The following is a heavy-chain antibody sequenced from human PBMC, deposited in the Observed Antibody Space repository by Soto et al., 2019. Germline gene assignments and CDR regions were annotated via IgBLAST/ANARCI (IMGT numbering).Heavy chain of an antibody. D-gene: IGHD4-4*01. CDR2: INPSGGST. V-gene: IGHV1-46*01. J-gene: IGHJ4*02. CDR3: ARVPGYSNYGGYFDY. Sequence: ASVNVSCKASGYTFISYYMHWVRQAPGQGLEWMGIINPSGGSTSYAQKFQGRVTMTTDTSTSTVYMELSSLRSEDTAVYYCARVPGYSNYGGYFDYWGQGTLVTVSS. CDR1: GYTFISYY.